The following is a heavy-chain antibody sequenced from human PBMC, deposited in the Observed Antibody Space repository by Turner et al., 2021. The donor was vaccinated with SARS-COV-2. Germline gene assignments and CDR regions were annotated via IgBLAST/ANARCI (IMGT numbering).Heavy chain of an antibody. CDR1: GYTFTGYY. Sequence: QVQLVQSGAEVKKPGASVRVSCKASGYTFTGYYMHWVRQAPGQGLEWMGWISPDSGGTTYAQKCQGRVTMTRDTSISTAYMELSRLRSDDTAVYYCATDSYGTLWGQGTLVTVSS. CDR2: ISPDSGGT. V-gene: IGHV1-2*02. D-gene: IGHD5-18*01. J-gene: IGHJ4*02. CDR3: ATDSYGTL.